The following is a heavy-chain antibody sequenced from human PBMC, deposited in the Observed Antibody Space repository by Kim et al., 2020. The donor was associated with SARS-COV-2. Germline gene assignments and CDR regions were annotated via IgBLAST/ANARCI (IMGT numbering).Heavy chain of an antibody. CDR1: GFTFSGSA. D-gene: IGHD2-2*01. J-gene: IGHJ6*02. CDR3: TRPEISTSYNYGMDV. Sequence: GGSLRLSCAASGFTFSGSAIHWVRQAPGKGLEWVGRIRAKASSYAKAYAASGEGRFTVHSDDSKNTAYLKMNSLETEDTAVYYSTRPEISTSYNYGMDVWRQGTTVTVS. CDR2: IRAKASSYAK. V-gene: IGHV3-73*01.